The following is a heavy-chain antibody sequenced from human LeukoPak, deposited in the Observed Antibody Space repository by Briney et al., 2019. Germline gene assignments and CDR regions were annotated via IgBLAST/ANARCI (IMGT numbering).Heavy chain of an antibody. CDR2: IYSGGGT. CDR3: AKVVRHYGGPRGNFDY. J-gene: IGHJ4*02. V-gene: IGHV3-53*01. Sequence: GGSLKLSCAASGFTVSSNYMSWVRQAPGKGLEWVSVIYSGGGTYYADFVKGRFTISRDNSKNTLYLQMNSLRAEDTAVYYCAKVVRHYGGPRGNFDYWGQGTLVTVSS. D-gene: IGHD4-23*01. CDR1: GFTVSSNY.